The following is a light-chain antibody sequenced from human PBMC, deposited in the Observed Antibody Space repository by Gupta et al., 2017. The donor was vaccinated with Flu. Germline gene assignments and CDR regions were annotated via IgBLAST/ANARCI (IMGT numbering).Light chain of an antibody. CDR3: QQYDTSPFS. J-gene: IGKJ3*01. V-gene: IGKV3-20*01. Sequence: ERATPSCRASRTDSRSYLAWYQQKRGQPPRLLIYGASNRAPGIPDRFSGSGSGTDFTLTITRLEPEDVAVYYCQQYDTSPFSFGPGTKLEIK. CDR2: GAS. CDR1: RTDSRSY.